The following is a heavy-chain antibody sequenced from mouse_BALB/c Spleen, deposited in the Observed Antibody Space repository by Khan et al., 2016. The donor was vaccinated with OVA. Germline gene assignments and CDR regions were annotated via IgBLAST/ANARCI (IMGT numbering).Heavy chain of an antibody. CDR3: ARGDYYGNIYAMDY. V-gene: IGHV2-6-4*01. CDR2: IWGDGIT. J-gene: IGHJ4*01. CDR1: GFSLSRYS. Sequence: VELVESGPGLVAPSQSLSITCTVSGFSLSRYSVHWVRQPPGKGLAWLGLIWGDGITDYNSTLKSRLSISKDNSKSQVFLKMNSLQTDDTAMYYCARGDYYGNIYAMDYWGQGTSVTVSS. D-gene: IGHD1-1*01.